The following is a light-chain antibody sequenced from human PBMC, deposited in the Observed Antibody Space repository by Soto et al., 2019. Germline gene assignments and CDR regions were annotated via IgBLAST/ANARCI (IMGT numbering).Light chain of an antibody. CDR3: QQYGSSGT. CDR2: GAS. J-gene: IGKJ1*01. V-gene: IGKV3-20*01. Sequence: EIVMTQSPATLSVSPGERATLXXXASQSVSNNYLAWYQQKPGQAPRLLIYGASNRATGIPDRFSGSGSGTDFTLTISRLEPEDFAVYYCQQYGSSGTFGQGTKVDIK. CDR1: QSVSNNY.